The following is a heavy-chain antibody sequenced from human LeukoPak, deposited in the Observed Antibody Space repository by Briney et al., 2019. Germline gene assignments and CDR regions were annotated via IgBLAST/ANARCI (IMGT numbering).Heavy chain of an antibody. CDR3: TTDRPCTSRYIFDY. V-gene: IGHV3-15*01. D-gene: IGHD2-2*02. CDR1: GFTFSNAW. CDR2: IKSKTDGGTT. Sequence: PGGSLRLSCAASGFTFSNAWMSWVRQAPGKGLEWVGRIKSKTDGGTTDYAAPVKGRFTISRDDSKNTLYLQMNSLKTEDTAVYYCTTDRPCTSRYIFDYWGQGTPVTVSS. J-gene: IGHJ4*02.